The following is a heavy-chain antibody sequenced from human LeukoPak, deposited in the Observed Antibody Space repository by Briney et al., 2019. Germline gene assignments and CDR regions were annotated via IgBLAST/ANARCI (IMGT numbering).Heavy chain of an antibody. D-gene: IGHD1-26*01. J-gene: IGHJ4*02. Sequence: PGGSLRLSCAASGFTFSSYSMNWVRRAPGKGLEWVSSISSSSSYIYYADSVKGRFTISRDNAKNSLYLQMNSLRAESTAVYYCASLAPWELHDYWGQGTLVTVSS. CDR2: ISSSSSYI. CDR1: GFTFSSYS. V-gene: IGHV3-21*01. CDR3: ASLAPWELHDY.